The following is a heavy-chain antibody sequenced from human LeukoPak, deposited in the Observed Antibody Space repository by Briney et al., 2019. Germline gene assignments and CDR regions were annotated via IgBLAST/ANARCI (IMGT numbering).Heavy chain of an antibody. CDR3: ARGSPSYGDYLIDY. CDR2: ISSSSSYI. V-gene: IGHV3-21*01. Sequence: GGSLRLSCAASGFTFSSYSRNWVRQAPGKGLEWVSSISSSSSYIYYADSVKGRFTISRDNAKNSLYLQMNSLRAEDTAVYYCARGSPSYGDYLIDYWGQGTLVTVSS. J-gene: IGHJ4*02. D-gene: IGHD4-17*01. CDR1: GFTFSSYS.